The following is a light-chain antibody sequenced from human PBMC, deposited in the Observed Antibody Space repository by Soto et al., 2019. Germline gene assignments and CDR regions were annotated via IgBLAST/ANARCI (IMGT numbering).Light chain of an antibody. CDR3: SSYTLISTLDGV. CDR1: SSDVGG. Sequence: QSALTQPASVSGSPGQSITISCTGTSSDVGGVSWYQQHPGKAPKLLIYEVNNRPSGVSYRFSGSKSGNTASLTISGLQAEDESDYYCSSYTLISTLDGVFGTGTKLTVL. CDR2: EVN. V-gene: IGLV2-14*01. J-gene: IGLJ1*01.